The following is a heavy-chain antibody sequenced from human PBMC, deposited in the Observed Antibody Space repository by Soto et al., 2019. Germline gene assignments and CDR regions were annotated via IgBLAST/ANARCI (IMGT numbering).Heavy chain of an antibody. Sequence: QVQLVQSGAEVKKPGASVKVSCRASGYTFTKFGVTWVRRAPGQVLEWMGWISAYTDTPNYAQKFQGRVTMTIDTSTSTAYMDRRSHTYDDTAVYYCARVIQGVEAWFDPWGQGTLVTGSS. CDR3: ARVIQGVEAWFDP. D-gene: IGHD2-8*01. CDR2: ISAYTDTP. CDR1: GYTFTKFG. V-gene: IGHV1-18*01. J-gene: IGHJ5*02.